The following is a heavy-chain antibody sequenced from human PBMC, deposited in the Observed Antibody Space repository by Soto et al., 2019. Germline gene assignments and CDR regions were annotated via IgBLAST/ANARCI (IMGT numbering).Heavy chain of an antibody. D-gene: IGHD3-22*01. CDR1: GGSISSGDYY. CDR2: IYYSGST. CDR3: AGGRRVVTDAIEN. J-gene: IGHJ4*02. V-gene: IGHV4-30-4*01. Sequence: SETLSLTCTVSGGSISSGDYYWSWIRQPPGKGLEWIGYIYYSGSTYYNPSLKSRVTISVDTSKNQFSLKLSSVTAADTAVYYSAGGRRVVTDAIENWGQGTLVTVSS.